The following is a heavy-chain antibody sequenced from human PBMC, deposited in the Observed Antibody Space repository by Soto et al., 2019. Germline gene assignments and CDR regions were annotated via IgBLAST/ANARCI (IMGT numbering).Heavy chain of an antibody. V-gene: IGHV3-21*01. CDR3: ARFHDFWSGYYSGYYYYYGMDV. J-gene: IGHJ6*02. CDR1: GFTFSSYS. CDR2: ISSSSSYI. D-gene: IGHD3-3*01. Sequence: GSLLLACSASGFTFSSYSMNWVRQAPGKGLEWVSSISSSSSYIYYADSVKGRFTISRDNAKNSLYLQMNSLRAEDTAVYYCARFHDFWSGYYSGYYYYYGMDVWGQGTKVTVYS.